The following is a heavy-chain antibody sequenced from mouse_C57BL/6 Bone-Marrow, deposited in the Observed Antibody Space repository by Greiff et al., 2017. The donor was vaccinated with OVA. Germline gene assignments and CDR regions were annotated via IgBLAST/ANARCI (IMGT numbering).Heavy chain of an antibody. Sequence: VQLQQSGAELVKPGASVKLSCKASGYTFTSYWMHWVKQRPGQGLEWIGMIHPNSGSTNYNEKFKSKATLTVDKSSSTAYMQLSSLTSEDSAVYYCARGGYGYAGWYFDVWGTGTTVTVSS. CDR2: IHPNSGST. V-gene: IGHV1-64*01. D-gene: IGHD2-2*01. J-gene: IGHJ1*03. CDR3: ARGGYGYAGWYFDV. CDR1: GYTFTSYW.